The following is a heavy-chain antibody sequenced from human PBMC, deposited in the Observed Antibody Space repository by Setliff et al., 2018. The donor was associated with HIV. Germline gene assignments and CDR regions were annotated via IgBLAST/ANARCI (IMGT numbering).Heavy chain of an antibody. J-gene: IGHJ6*03. D-gene: IGHD3-10*01. CDR3: ARDGLRPPWAPEYYHHFFMDV. CDR2: INHSGSN. V-gene: IGHV4-34*01. CDR1: GESLSPYY. Sequence: PSETLSLTCAVYGESLSPYYWSWIRQPPGKGLEWIGEINHSGSNNYNPSLKSRVTLSVDTSKNQFSLKLRSVTAADTAVYYCARDGLRPPWAPEYYHHFFMDVWAKGTTVTVSS.